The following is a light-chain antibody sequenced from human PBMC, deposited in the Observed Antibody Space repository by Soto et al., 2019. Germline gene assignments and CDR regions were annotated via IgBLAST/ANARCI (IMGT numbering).Light chain of an antibody. CDR3: QQSITTPT. V-gene: IGKV1-39*01. J-gene: IGKJ2*01. Sequence: DIQMTQSPSSLSASVGDRVTITCRASRSINIYLNWYQQKPGKAPKLLIYTASNLHSGVPSRFSGSGSGTDFTLTISSLQPDDFATYYCQQSITTPTFGQGTRLEIK. CDR1: RSINIY. CDR2: TAS.